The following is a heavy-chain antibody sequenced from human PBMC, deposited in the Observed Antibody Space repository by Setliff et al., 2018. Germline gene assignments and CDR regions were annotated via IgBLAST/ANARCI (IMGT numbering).Heavy chain of an antibody. V-gene: IGHV1-18*01. CDR1: GYTFTSYG. CDR2: ISAYNGNT. Sequence: ASVKVSCKASGYTFTSYGTSWVRQAPGQGLEWMGWISAYNGNTNYAQKLQGRVTMTTDTSTSTAYMELRSLRSDDTAVYYCARVGVYYHDSSGYHRSPYYYYYGMDVWGQGTTVTVSS. D-gene: IGHD3-22*01. J-gene: IGHJ6*02. CDR3: ARVGVYYHDSSGYHRSPYYYYYGMDV.